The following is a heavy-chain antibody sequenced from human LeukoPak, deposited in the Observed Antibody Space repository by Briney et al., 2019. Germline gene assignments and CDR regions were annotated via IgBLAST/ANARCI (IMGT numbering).Heavy chain of an antibody. CDR2: INPSGGST. Sequence: ASVKVSCKASGYTFTSYYMHWVRQAPGQGLEWMGLINPSGGSTSYAQKFQGRVTMTRDTSTSTVYMELSSLRSEDTAVDYCARDQGGAAAAPGYFQHWGQGTLVTVSS. V-gene: IGHV1-46*01. CDR3: ARDQGGAAAAPGYFQH. CDR1: GYTFTSYY. D-gene: IGHD6-13*01. J-gene: IGHJ1*01.